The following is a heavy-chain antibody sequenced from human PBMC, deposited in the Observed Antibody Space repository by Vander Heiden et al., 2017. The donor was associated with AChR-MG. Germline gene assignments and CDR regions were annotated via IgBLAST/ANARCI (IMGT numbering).Heavy chain of an antibody. J-gene: IGHJ4*02. CDR2: IIPIFGTA. Sequence: QVQLVQSGAEVKKPGSSVKVSCKASGGTFSSYAISWVRQAPGQGLEWMGGIIPIFGTANYAQKFQGRVTITADKSTSTAYMELSSLRSEDTAVYYCASTNFGVAIRRTAYYFDYWGQGTLVTVSS. CDR3: ASTNFGVAIRRTAYYFDY. D-gene: IGHD3-3*01. V-gene: IGHV1-69*06. CDR1: GGTFSSYA.